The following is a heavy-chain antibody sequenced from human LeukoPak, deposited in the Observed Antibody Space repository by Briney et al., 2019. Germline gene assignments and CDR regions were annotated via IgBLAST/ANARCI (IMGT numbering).Heavy chain of an antibody. J-gene: IGHJ4*02. CDR3: IRGGFRFSSFDY. D-gene: IGHD3-16*01. CDR1: GFTFGDYT. CDR2: IRSKAYGGTT. V-gene: IGHV3-49*04. Sequence: PGGSLRLSCTASGFTFGDYTMTWVRQAPGKGLEWVGFIRSKAYGGTTEYAASVKDRFTISRDDSKSIAYLQMNSLKIEDTAVYYCIRGGFRFSSFDYWGQGTPVTVSS.